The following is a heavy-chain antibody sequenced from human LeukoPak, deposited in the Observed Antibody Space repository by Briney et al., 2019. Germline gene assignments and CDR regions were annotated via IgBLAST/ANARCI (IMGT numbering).Heavy chain of an antibody. V-gene: IGHV4-39*01. J-gene: IGHJ4*02. Sequence: PSQTLSLTCTVSGDSIGGSIAYWGWIRQPPGKGLEWIGSVHYSGSTYYSLSLKSRATISVDTSKKQFSLKLSFVTAADTAVYYCARRCSGNTCHSAGVVYWGQGTLVTVSS. D-gene: IGHD2-15*01. CDR2: VHYSGST. CDR1: GDSIGGSIAY. CDR3: ARRCSGNTCHSAGVVY.